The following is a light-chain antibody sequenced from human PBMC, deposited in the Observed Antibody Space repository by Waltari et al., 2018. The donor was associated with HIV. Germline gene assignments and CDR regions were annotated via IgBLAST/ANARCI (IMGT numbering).Light chain of an antibody. CDR2: GDY. V-gene: IGLV1-40*01. J-gene: IGLJ1*01. CDR1: SSNIGTNYD. CDR3: QSYDTSLGGFYV. Sequence: QSVLTQPPSVSGAQGQRLTIACSGSSSNIGTNYDVQWYQQLPGTAPKLLIYGDYNRPSGVPDRFTGSKSGTSASLAITGLQPEDEADYYCQSYDTSLGGFYVFGTGTKVTVL.